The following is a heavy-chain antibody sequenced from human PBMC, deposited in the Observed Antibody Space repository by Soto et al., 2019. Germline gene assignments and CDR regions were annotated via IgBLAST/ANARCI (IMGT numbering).Heavy chain of an antibody. D-gene: IGHD3-9*01. V-gene: IGHV1-18*04. CDR3: ARVKVYYDILTGYHGMDV. CDR1: GYTFTSYG. J-gene: IGHJ6*02. Sequence: ASVKVSCKASGYTFTSYGISWVRQAPGQGLDWMGWISAYNGNTNYAQKLQGRVTMTTDTSTSTAYMELRSLSSDDTAVYYCARVKVYYDILTGYHGMDVWGQGTTVTVSS. CDR2: ISAYNGNT.